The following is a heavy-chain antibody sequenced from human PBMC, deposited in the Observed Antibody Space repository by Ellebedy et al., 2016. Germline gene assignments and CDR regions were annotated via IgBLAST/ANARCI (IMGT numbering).Heavy chain of an antibody. Sequence: SETLSLXXSVPGYSISSGHYWGWVRQPPGKGLEWIGTFYHNVVTYYNPSLKSRVTMSVDTSKNQFSLNLNSVTAADTAVYYCARHFQAGRGLRLDYWGQGTLVIVSS. CDR2: FYHNVVT. J-gene: IGHJ4*02. CDR3: ARHFQAGRGLRLDY. D-gene: IGHD5-12*01. CDR1: GYSISSGHY. V-gene: IGHV4-38-2*02.